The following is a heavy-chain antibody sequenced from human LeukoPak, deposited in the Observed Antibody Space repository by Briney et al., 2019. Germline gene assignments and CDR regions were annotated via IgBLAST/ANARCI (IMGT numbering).Heavy chain of an antibody. J-gene: IGHJ4*02. CDR2: MNPNSGNT. V-gene: IGHV1-8*03. CDR3: ARESHYDYVWGRPRPTFYDY. Sequence: GASVKVSYKASGYTFTSYDINWVRQAPGQGLEWMGWMNPNSGNTGYAQKFQGRVTITRNTSISTAYMELSSLRSEDTAVYYCARESHYDYVWGRPRPTFYDYWGQGTLVTVSS. D-gene: IGHD3-16*01. CDR1: GYTFTSYD.